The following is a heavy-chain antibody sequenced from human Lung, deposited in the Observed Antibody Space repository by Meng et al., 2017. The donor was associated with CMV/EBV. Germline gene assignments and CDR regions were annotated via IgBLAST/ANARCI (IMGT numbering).Heavy chain of an antibody. V-gene: IGHV1-2*02. J-gene: IGHJ6*02. CDR3: ARDLAGSTYYDILTGYNYYRYGFDF. D-gene: IGHD3-9*01. CDR1: GYTFTGYY. Sequence: ASXXVSXKASGYTFTGYYIHWVRQAPGQGLEWMGWIHPNSGGTNYAEKFRGRVTMTRDTSITTAYMGLSRLTSDDTAVYYCARDLAGSTYYDILTGYNYYRYGFDFXGQGXTVTVSS. CDR2: IHPNSGGT.